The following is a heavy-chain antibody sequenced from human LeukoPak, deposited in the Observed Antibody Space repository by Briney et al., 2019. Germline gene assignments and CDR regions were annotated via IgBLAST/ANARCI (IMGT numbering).Heavy chain of an antibody. CDR1: GGSFSGYY. Sequence: SETLSLTCAVYGGSFSGYYWSWIRQPPGKGLEWIGEINHSGSTNYNPSLKSRVTISVDTSKNQFSLKLSSVTAADTAVYYCAREMYSGSSLGDAFDIWGQGTMVTVSS. CDR3: AREMYSGSSLGDAFDI. J-gene: IGHJ3*02. CDR2: INHSGST. D-gene: IGHD1-26*01. V-gene: IGHV4-34*01.